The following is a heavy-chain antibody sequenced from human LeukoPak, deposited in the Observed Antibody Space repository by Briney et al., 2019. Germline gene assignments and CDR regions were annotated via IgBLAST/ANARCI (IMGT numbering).Heavy chain of an antibody. D-gene: IGHD4-17*01. V-gene: IGHV3-23*01. CDR2: MTGSGGST. CDR3: AKEDYGDYFPDY. CDR1: GFTFSSYA. Sequence: GGSLRLSCAASGFTFSSYAMSWVRQAPGKGLEWVSSMTGSGGSTYYADSVKGRFTISRGNSKKTVYLQMNSLRAEDTAVYYCAKEDYGDYFPDYWGQGTLVTVSS. J-gene: IGHJ4*02.